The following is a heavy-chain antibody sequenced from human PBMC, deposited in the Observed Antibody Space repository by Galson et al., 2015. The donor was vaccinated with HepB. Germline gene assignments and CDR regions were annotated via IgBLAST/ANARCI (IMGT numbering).Heavy chain of an antibody. Sequence: SLRLSCAASRFTFSSYAMHWVRQAPGKGLEGVAVIAFDGTNKNYADSVKGRFTISRDNSKNTLYLQMNSLRTEDTAVYYCAKEVDTVMVYNYYYYYGMGVWGQGTTVTVSS. J-gene: IGHJ6*02. CDR2: IAFDGTNK. D-gene: IGHD5-18*01. CDR1: RFTFSSYA. CDR3: AKEVDTVMVYNYYYYYGMGV. V-gene: IGHV3-30*18.